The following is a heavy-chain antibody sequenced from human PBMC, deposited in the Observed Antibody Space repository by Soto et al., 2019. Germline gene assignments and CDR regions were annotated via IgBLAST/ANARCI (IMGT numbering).Heavy chain of an antibody. Sequence: GESLKLCCKGSGYSFTSYWIGWVRQMPGKGLEWMGIIYPGDSDTRYSPSFQGQVTISADKSISTAYLQWSSLKASDTAMYYCARHQSSSSHYYYRMDVWGQGTTVTVSS. V-gene: IGHV5-51*01. CDR1: GYSFTSYW. CDR2: IYPGDSDT. J-gene: IGHJ6*02. CDR3: ARHQSSSSHYYYRMDV. D-gene: IGHD6-6*01.